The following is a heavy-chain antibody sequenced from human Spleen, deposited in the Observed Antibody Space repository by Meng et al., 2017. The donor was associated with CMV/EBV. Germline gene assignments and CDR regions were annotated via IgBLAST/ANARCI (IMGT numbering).Heavy chain of an antibody. Sequence: QVQLVESGGGVVQPGRSLRLSCASSGFTFSSYAMHWVRQAPGKGLEWVAVISYDGSNKYYADSVKGRFTISRDNSKNTLYLQMNSLRAQDTAVYYCARDSFLEWSIWDWFDPWGQVTLVTVSS. D-gene: IGHD3-3*02. CDR2: ISYDGSNK. J-gene: IGHJ5*02. V-gene: IGHV3-30-3*01. CDR3: ARDSFLEWSIWDWFDP. CDR1: GFTFSSYA.